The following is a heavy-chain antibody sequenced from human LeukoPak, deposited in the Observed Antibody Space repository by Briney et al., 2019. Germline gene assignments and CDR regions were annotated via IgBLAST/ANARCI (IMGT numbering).Heavy chain of an antibody. CDR1: GGTFSSYA. CDR2: IIPIFGTA. Sequence: SVKVSCKASGGTFSSYAISWVRQAPGQGLEWMGGIIPIFGTANYAQKFQGRVTITADESTSTAYMELNSLRAEDTAVYYCARSAVAGKAPFDYWGQGTLVTVSS. D-gene: IGHD6-19*01. J-gene: IGHJ4*02. V-gene: IGHV1-69*13. CDR3: ARSAVAGKAPFDY.